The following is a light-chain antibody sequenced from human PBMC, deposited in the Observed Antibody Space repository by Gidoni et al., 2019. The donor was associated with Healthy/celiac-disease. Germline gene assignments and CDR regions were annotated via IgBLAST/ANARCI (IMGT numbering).Light chain of an antibody. Sequence: EIVLTQSPATRSLSPGDRATLSCRASQRVSSYLAWYQQKPAQAPTLLIYDASNRATGIPARFSGGRSWTDFSLTTISLVPEDFSVSYCHQRSNWPSVTFXXXTKLEIK. CDR1: QRVSSY. J-gene: IGKJ2*01. CDR3: HQRSNWPSVT. V-gene: IGKV3-11*01. CDR2: DAS.